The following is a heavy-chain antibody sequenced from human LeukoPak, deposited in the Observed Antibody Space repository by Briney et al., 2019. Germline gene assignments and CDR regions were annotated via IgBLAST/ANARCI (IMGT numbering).Heavy chain of an antibody. Sequence: SVKVSCKDSGDTFSSFAVSWVRQAPGQGLEWMGRFIPIFGTANYAQRFQGRVTISADNSLSTAYMELSSLRSEDTAVYYCASPYDYGDHYLDALDIWGQGTMVTVSS. V-gene: IGHV1-69*06. CDR1: GDTFSSFA. CDR3: ASPYDYGDHYLDALDI. J-gene: IGHJ3*02. CDR2: FIPIFGTA. D-gene: IGHD4-17*01.